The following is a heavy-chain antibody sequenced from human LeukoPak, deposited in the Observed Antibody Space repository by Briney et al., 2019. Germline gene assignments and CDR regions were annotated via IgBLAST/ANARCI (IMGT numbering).Heavy chain of an antibody. CDR1: GFTFDDYA. D-gene: IGHD5-12*01. V-gene: IGHV3-9*01. CDR3: ASAPLYSGYDLIGPFDY. CDR2: ISWNSGSI. J-gene: IGHJ4*02. Sequence: GRSLRLSCAASGFTFDDYAMHWVRQAPGKGLEWVSGISWNSGSIGYADSVKGRFTISRDNAKNSLYLQMNSLRAEDTALYYCASAPLYSGYDLIGPFDYWGQGTLVTVSS.